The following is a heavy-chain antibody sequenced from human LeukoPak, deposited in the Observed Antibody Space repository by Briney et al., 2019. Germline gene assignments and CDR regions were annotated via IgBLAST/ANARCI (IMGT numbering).Heavy chain of an antibody. J-gene: IGHJ4*02. D-gene: IGHD3-16*02. CDR2: ISDTRRRT. Sequence: PGGSLRLSRAASGVTFNVYATSCVRQAAGEGLEWVSGISDTRRRTFYADSVKGRFTNSRDDSKKTVYLQMNTLRAEDTAIYFCARHDSFIPYWGQGTLVTVSS. CDR1: GVTFNVYA. CDR3: ARHDSFIPY. V-gene: IGHV3-23*01.